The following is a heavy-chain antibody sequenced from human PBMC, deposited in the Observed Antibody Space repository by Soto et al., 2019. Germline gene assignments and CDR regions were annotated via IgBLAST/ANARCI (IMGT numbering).Heavy chain of an antibody. J-gene: IGHJ6*02. CDR2: INHSGST. CDR3: ARGKGLRPHYYCYSGMDV. D-gene: IGHD5-12*01. V-gene: IGHV4-34*01. Sequence: SETLSLTCAVYGGSFSGYDWSWIRQPPGKGLEWIGEINHSGSTNYNPSLKSRVTISVDTSKNQFSLKLSSVTAADTAVYYCARGKGLRPHYYCYSGMDVWGQGTTVTV. CDR1: GGSFSGYD.